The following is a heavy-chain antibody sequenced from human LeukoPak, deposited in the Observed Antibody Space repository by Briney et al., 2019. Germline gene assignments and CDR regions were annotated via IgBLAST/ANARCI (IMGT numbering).Heavy chain of an antibody. CDR3: AREQWLTPSVVDY. V-gene: IGHV6-1*01. J-gene: IGHJ4*02. Sequence: SQTLSLTCAISGDSVSSNSAAWNWIRQSPSRGLEWLGWTYYRSKWYSDYALSVKGRITINPDTSKNQFSLQLNSVTPEDTAVYYCAREQWLTPSVVDYWGQGTLVTVSS. CDR1: GDSVSSNSAA. CDR2: TYYRSKWYS. D-gene: IGHD6-19*01.